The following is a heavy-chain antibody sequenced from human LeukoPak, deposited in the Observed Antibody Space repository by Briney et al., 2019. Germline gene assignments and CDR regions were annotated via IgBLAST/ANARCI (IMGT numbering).Heavy chain of an antibody. J-gene: IGHJ5*02. D-gene: IGHD3-22*01. Sequence: PSETLSLTCTVSGGSISSHYWSWIRQPPGKGLEWIGYIYYSGSTNYNPSLKSRVTISVDTSKNQFSLKLSSVTAADTAVYYCARDWIVSSGYYSFDPWGQGTLVTVSS. CDR3: ARDWIVSSGYYSFDP. CDR2: IYYSGST. CDR1: GGSISSHY. V-gene: IGHV4-59*11.